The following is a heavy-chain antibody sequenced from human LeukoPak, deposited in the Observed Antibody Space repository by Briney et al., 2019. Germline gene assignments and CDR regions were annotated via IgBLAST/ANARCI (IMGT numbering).Heavy chain of an antibody. J-gene: IGHJ4*02. CDR1: GGSISSYY. V-gene: IGHV4-59*01. CDR3: ARVGGRVAAAGTDLYFDY. CDR2: IYYSGST. Sequence: TSETLSLTCTVSGGSISSYYWSWIRQPPGKGLEWIGYIYYSGSTNYNPSLKSRVTISVDTSKNQFSLKLSSVTAADTAVYYCARVGGRVAAAGTDLYFDYWGQGTLVTVSS. D-gene: IGHD6-13*01.